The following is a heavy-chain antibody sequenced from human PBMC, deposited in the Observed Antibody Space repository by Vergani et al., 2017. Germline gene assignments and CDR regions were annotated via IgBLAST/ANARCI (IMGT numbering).Heavy chain of an antibody. J-gene: IGHJ3*02. V-gene: IGHV1-69*04. CDR3: ARDPPPVIVVVTARLDAFDI. CDR2: IIPILGIA. D-gene: IGHD2-21*02. Sequence: QVQLVQSGAEVKKPGSSVKVSCKASGGTFSSYAISWVRQAPGQGLEWMGRIIPILGIANYAQKFQGRVTITADKSTSTAYMELSSLRSEDTAVYYCARDPPPVIVVVTARLDAFDIWGQGTMVTVSS. CDR1: GGTFSSYA.